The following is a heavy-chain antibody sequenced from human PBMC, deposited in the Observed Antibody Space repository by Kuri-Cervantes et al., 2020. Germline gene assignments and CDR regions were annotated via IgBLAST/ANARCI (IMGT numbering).Heavy chain of an antibody. J-gene: IGHJ4*02. Sequence: ASVKVSCKASGYTFTSYYMHWVRQAPGQGLEWMGIINPSGGSTSYAQKFQGRVTMTRDTSTSTVYMELSSLRSEDTAVYYCATHQKETRWELPFDYWDQGTLVTVSS. CDR2: INPSGGST. CDR3: ATHQKETRWELPFDY. V-gene: IGHV1-46*01. D-gene: IGHD1-26*01. CDR1: GYTFTSYY.